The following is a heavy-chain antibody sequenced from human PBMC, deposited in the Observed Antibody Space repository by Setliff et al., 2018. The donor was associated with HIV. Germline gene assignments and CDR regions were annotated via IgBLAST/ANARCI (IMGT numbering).Heavy chain of an antibody. Sequence: RASVKVSCKASGYTFTSYDINWVRQATGQGLEWMGWMNPNSGNTGYAQKFQGRVTMTRNTSISTAYMELSSLRSEDTAVYYCARGIGISSSWDSLGWYNWFDPWGQGTLVTVSS. CDR3: ARGIGISSSWDSLGWYNWFDP. V-gene: IGHV1-8*01. D-gene: IGHD6-13*01. J-gene: IGHJ5*02. CDR1: GYTFTSYD. CDR2: MNPNSGNT.